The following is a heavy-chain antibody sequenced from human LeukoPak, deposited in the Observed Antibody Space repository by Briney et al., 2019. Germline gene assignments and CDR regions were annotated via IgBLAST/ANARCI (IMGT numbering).Heavy chain of an antibody. CDR2: ISGSGGST. V-gene: IGHV3-23*01. D-gene: IGHD5-12*01. CDR3: TRDWGQGGYDESGY. J-gene: IGHJ4*02. CDR1: ALTFRSYA. Sequence: PGGSLRLSCAASALTFRSYAMSWVRQAGGKGLEWVSAISGSGGSTYYADSVKGRFTISRDNAMNSLYLQMNSLSAEDTAVYYCTRDWGQGGYDESGYWGQGALVTVSS.